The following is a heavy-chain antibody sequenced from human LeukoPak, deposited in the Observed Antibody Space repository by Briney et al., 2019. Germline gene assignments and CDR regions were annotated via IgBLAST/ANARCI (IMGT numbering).Heavy chain of an antibody. V-gene: IGHV3-66*01. CDR2: VYICGTT. CDR3: ATGSPGIAAAAGARNY. CDR1: GFTVGNNQ. D-gene: IGHD6-25*01. J-gene: IGHJ4*02. Sequence: GGSLRLSCAASGFTVGNNQMTWVREASGKGLEWGSLVYICGTTRSADSVKGRFTISRDNYKNTVYLQMNSLRADDTAVYYCATGSPGIAAAAGARNYWGQGTLVTVSS.